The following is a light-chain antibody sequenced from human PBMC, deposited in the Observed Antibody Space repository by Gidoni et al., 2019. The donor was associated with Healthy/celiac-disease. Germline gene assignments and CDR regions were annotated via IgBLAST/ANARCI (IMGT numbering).Light chain of an antibody. J-gene: IGKJ1*01. CDR2: DAS. CDR1: QSISSW. Sequence: DIKMTQSPSTLSASVGDRVTITCRASQSISSWLAWYQQKPGKAPKLLIYDASSLESGVPSRFSGSGSGTEFTLTISSLQPDDFATYYCQQYNSYSPTFGQXTKVEIK. V-gene: IGKV1-5*01. CDR3: QQYNSYSPT.